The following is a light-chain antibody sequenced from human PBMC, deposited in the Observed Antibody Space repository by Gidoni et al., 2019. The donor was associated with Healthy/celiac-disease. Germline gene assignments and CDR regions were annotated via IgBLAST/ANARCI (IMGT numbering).Light chain of an antibody. CDR2: QDS. J-gene: IGLJ3*02. CDR1: KVGNKE. V-gene: IGLV3-1*01. CDR3: QAWDSSTGV. Sequence: SYELTQPPSVSVSPGQTASITCSGDKVGNKEACWYQQKPSQSPVLVIYQDSTRPSGMPERFSDSTSGNTATRTISGTQEMDEADYYSQAWDSSTGVFGGGTKLTVL.